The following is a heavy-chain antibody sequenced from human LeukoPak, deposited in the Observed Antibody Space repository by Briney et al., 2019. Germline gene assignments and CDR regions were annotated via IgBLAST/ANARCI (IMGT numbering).Heavy chain of an antibody. CDR2: ISSSSSYI. V-gene: IGHV3-21*01. Sequence: GGSLRLSCAASGFTFSSYSMNWVRQAPGKGLKWVSSISSSSSYIYYADSVKGRFTISRDNAKNSLYLQMNSLRVEDTAVYYCARGLDGNSIWYFDLWGRGTLVTVSS. D-gene: IGHD4-23*01. CDR1: GFTFSSYS. CDR3: ARGLDGNSIWYFDL. J-gene: IGHJ2*01.